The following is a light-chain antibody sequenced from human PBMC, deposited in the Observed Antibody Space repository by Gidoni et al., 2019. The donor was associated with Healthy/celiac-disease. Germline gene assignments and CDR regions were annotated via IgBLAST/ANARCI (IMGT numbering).Light chain of an antibody. CDR3: QQYNSWPRT. J-gene: IGKJ2*02. Sequence: EIVVTQSPATLSASPGERATLACRASLSVRSNLAWYQQKPGQPPRLLIYGASTRATGIPARFSGSGSGTEFTLTISSLQSEDFAVYYCQQYNSWPRTFGQGTKLEIK. CDR2: GAS. V-gene: IGKV3-15*01. CDR1: LSVRSN.